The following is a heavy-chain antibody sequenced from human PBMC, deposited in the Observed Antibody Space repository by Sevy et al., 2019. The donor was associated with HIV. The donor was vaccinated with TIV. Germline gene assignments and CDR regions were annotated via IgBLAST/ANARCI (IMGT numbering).Heavy chain of an antibody. D-gene: IGHD3-22*01. J-gene: IGHJ6*02. CDR1: GFTFSSYA. CDR3: AKYDDSSGYPMGYYGMDV. Sequence: GGSLRLSCAASGFTFSSYAMSWVRQAPGKGREWVSAISGSGGSTYYADSVKGRFTISRDNSKNTLYLQMNSLRAEDTAVYYCAKYDDSSGYPMGYYGMDVWGQGTTVTVSS. CDR2: ISGSGGST. V-gene: IGHV3-23*01.